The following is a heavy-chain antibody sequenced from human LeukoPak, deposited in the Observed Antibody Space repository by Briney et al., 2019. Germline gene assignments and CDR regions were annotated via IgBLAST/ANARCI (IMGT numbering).Heavy chain of an antibody. V-gene: IGHV1-18*01. CDR3: ARDSDWNVDY. J-gene: IGHJ4*02. CDR1: GYTFTTYG. CDR2: ISPYNGAT. Sequence: ASVKVSCKASGYTFTTYGFTWIRQAPGQGLEWLGWISPYNGATEYAQNLQDRVSMTTDTSTNTAYIEVRSLKSDDTAVYYCARDSDWNVDYWGQGTLVTASS. D-gene: IGHD1-1*01.